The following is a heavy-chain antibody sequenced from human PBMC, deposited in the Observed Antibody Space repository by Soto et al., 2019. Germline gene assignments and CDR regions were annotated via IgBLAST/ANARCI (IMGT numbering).Heavy chain of an antibody. J-gene: IGHJ3*02. CDR2: ISGSGGST. V-gene: IGHV3-23*01. D-gene: IGHD6-19*01. CDR3: TASSGWYNAFDI. Sequence: EVQLLESGGGLVQPGGSLRLSCAASGFTFSSYAMSWVRQAPGKGLEWVSAISGSGGSTYCADSVKGRFTISRDNSKNTLYLQMNSLRAEDTAVYYCTASSGWYNAFDIWGQGTMVTVSS. CDR1: GFTFSSYA.